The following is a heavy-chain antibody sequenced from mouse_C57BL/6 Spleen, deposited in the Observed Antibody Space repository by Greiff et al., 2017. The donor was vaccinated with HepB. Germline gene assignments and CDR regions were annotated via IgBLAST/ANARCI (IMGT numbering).Heavy chain of an antibody. J-gene: IGHJ1*03. V-gene: IGHV10-1*01. D-gene: IGHD1-1*01. Sequence: EVKLMESGGGLVQPKGSLKLSCAASGFSFNTYAMNWVRQAPGKGLEWVARIRSKSNNYATYYADSVKDRFTISRDDSESMLYLQMNNLKTEDTAMYYCVRHYYGSSYRYFDVWGTGTTVTVSS. CDR2: IRSKSNNYAT. CDR3: VRHYYGSSYRYFDV. CDR1: GFSFNTYA.